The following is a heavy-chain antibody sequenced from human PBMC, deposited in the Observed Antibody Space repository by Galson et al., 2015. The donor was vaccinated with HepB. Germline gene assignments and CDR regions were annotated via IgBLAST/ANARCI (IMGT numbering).Heavy chain of an antibody. J-gene: IGHJ5*02. CDR1: GYTFSSFS. Sequence: SVKVSCKASGYTFSSFSITWVRQAPGQGLEWMGWISPYKRDTDYAQKFQGRVTMTTDTSTSTAYMELRSLRSDDTAVYFCARGAPVGVVGATQNNWFDPWGQGTLVTVSS. CDR2: ISPYKRDT. V-gene: IGHV1-18*01. D-gene: IGHD2-15*01. CDR3: ARGAPVGVVGATQNNWFDP.